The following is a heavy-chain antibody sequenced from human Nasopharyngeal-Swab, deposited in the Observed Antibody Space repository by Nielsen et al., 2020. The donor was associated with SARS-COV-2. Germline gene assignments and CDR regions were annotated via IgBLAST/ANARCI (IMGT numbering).Heavy chain of an antibody. J-gene: IGHJ3*02. Sequence: GESLKISCAASGFTLGSFAMHWVRQAPGKGLEWVAIMSDDGSRKYYGDSVKGRFTISRDDSKNTLYLQMDSLRTEDTAMYYCARENPRIAAAGRDDAFDIWGQGTVVTVSS. CDR2: MSDDGSRK. CDR1: GFTLGSFA. V-gene: IGHV3-30*04. D-gene: IGHD6-13*01. CDR3: ARENPRIAAAGRDDAFDI.